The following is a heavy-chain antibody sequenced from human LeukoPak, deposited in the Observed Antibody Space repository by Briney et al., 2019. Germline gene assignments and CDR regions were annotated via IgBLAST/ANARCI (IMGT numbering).Heavy chain of an antibody. Sequence: GGSLRLSCAASGFTFSSYSMNWVRQAPGKGLEWVSSICSSSSYIYYADSVKGRFTISRDNAKNSLYLQMNSLRAEDTAVYYCARGISWRPIAVAPFDYWGQGTLVTVSS. D-gene: IGHD6-19*01. CDR2: ICSSSSYI. J-gene: IGHJ4*02. CDR3: ARGISWRPIAVAPFDY. V-gene: IGHV3-21*01. CDR1: GFTFSSYS.